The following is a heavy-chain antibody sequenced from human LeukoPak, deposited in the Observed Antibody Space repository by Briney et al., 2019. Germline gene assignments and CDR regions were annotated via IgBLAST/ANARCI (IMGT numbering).Heavy chain of an antibody. Sequence: PGGSLRLSCAASGFTFSSYNINWVRQAPGKGLEWVSSISSSGSYIYYADSVKGRFTISRDNAKNSLYLQMNSLRAEDTAVYYCARATYYYDSSGNYYFDYWGQGTLVTVSS. V-gene: IGHV3-21*01. J-gene: IGHJ4*02. CDR3: ARATYYYDSSGNYYFDY. CDR1: GFTFSSYN. D-gene: IGHD3-22*01. CDR2: ISSSGSYI.